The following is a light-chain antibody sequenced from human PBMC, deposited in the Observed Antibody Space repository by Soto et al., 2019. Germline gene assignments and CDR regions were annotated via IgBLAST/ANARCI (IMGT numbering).Light chain of an antibody. J-gene: IGKJ1*01. Sequence: EIVMTQSPATLSVSPGERATLSCRASQGVSSNLAWYQQKPGQAPRLLIYGTSTRATGIPARFSGSGSGTEFNFTITSLQSEDFAVYYCQQYNNWPPWTFGQGTKVEIK. V-gene: IGKV3-15*01. CDR3: QQYNNWPPWT. CDR2: GTS. CDR1: QGVSSN.